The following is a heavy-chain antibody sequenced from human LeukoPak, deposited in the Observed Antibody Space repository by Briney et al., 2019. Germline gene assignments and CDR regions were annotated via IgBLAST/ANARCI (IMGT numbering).Heavy chain of an antibody. V-gene: IGHV3-23*01. J-gene: IGHJ4*02. CDR1: GFAFSSYA. CDR3: AKHRPSGWGFIDY. D-gene: IGHD3-22*01. CDR2: ISGSGDST. Sequence: PGGSLRLSCAASGFAFSSYAMTWVRQAPGRGLEWVSAISGSGDSTYYADSVKGRFTISRDNSKNTLYLQMNSLRAEDTAVYYCAKHRPSGWGFIDYCGQGTLVTVSS.